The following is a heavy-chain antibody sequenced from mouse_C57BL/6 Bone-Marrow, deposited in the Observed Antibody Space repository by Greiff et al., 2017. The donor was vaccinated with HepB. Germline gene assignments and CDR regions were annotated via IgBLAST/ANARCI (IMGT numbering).Heavy chain of an antibody. Sequence: DVMLVESGGDLVKPGGSLKLSCAASGFTFSSYGMSWVRQTPDKRLEWVATISSGGSYTYYPDSVKGRFTISRDNAKNTLYLQMSSLKSEDTAMYYCARPVGSPFAYWGQGTLVTVSA. CDR1: GFTFSSYG. D-gene: IGHD1-1*01. CDR2: ISSGGSYT. V-gene: IGHV5-6*02. CDR3: ARPVGSPFAY. J-gene: IGHJ3*01.